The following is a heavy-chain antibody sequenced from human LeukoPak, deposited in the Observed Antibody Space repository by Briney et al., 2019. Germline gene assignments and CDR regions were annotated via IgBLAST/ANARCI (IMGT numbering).Heavy chain of an antibody. J-gene: IGHJ4*02. CDR3: AKTYYYDSSGYYGY. CDR1: GFTFSSYG. V-gene: IGHV3-30*18. CDR2: ISYDGSNK. D-gene: IGHD3-22*01. Sequence: PGGSLRLSCAASGFTFSSYGMHWVRQAPGKGLEWVAVISYDGSNKYYADSVKGRFTISRDNSKNTPYLQMNSLRAEDTAVYYCAKTYYYDSSGYYGYWGQGTLVTVSS.